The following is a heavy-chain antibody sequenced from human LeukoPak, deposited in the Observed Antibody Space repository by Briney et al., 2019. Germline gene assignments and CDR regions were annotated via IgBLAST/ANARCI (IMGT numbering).Heavy chain of an antibody. J-gene: IGHJ4*02. Sequence: GGSLRLSCAASGFTFSSYWMSWVRQAPGKGLEWVANIKQDGSEKYYVDSVKGRFTISRDNAKNSLYLQMNSLRAEDTAVYYCARDPPVVVPSYFDYWGQGTLVTVSS. D-gene: IGHD2-2*01. V-gene: IGHV3-7*01. CDR3: ARDPPVVVPSYFDY. CDR2: IKQDGSEK. CDR1: GFTFSSYW.